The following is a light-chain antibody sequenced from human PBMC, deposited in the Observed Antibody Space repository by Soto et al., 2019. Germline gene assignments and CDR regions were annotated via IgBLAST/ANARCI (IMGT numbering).Light chain of an antibody. J-gene: IGKJ4*01. CDR2: GVS. CDR1: QSVRSDY. CDR3: QQYGNSPLT. Sequence: EIVFTQSPGTRSLCPGQIATLSCRVSQSVRSDYFAWYQQKPGQAPRVIIFGVSTRATGVPDRFSGSGSGTDFTLTISRLEPQDFALYYCQQYGNSPLTFGGGTKVDIK. V-gene: IGKV3-20*01.